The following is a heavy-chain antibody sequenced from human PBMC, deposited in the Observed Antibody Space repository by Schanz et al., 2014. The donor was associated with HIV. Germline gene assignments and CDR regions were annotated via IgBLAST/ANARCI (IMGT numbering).Heavy chain of an antibody. D-gene: IGHD4-4*01. J-gene: IGHJ5*02. CDR1: GFKFSDSW. V-gene: IGHV3-74*01. Sequence: EMQLVESGGGFVQPGGALRLSCVASGFKFSDSWMHWVRQTPGKGPVWVSRVKYDGSTKEYAGSVKGRFTISRDNAKNTVYLQMNSLRPEDTAVYYCARGGLQWHPEWFDLWGQGTLVSVSS. CDR3: ARGGLQWHPEWFDL. CDR2: VKYDGSTK.